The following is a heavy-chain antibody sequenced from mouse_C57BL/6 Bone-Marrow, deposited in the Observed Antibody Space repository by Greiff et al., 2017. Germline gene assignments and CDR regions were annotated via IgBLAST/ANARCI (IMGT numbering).Heavy chain of an antibody. D-gene: IGHD2-3*01. CDR1: GFTFSSYG. Sequence: DVQLVESGGDLVKPGGSLKLSCAASGFTFSSYGMSWVRQTPDKRLEWVATISSGGSYTYYPDSVKGRFTISRDNAKNTLYLQMSSLKSEDTAMYYCAREGLLLFFDYWGQGTTLTVSS. CDR3: AREGLLLFFDY. CDR2: ISSGGSYT. J-gene: IGHJ2*01. V-gene: IGHV5-6*01.